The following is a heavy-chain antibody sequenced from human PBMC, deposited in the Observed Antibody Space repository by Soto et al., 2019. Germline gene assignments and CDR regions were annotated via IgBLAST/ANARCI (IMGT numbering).Heavy chain of an antibody. CDR1: GFTFSSYA. J-gene: IGHJ6*02. Sequence: LRLSCAASGFTFSSYAMSWVRQAPGEGLEWVSAISGSGGSTYYADSVKGRFTISRDNSKNMLYLQMNSLRAEDTAVYYCAKDLRLGSSWYSYYYYGMDVWGQGTTVTVSS. V-gene: IGHV3-23*01. D-gene: IGHD6-13*01. CDR3: AKDLRLGSSWYSYYYYGMDV. CDR2: ISGSGGST.